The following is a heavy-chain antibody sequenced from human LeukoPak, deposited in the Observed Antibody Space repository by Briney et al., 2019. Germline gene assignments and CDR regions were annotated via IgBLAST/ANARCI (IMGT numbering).Heavy chain of an antibody. CDR2: INSNSGST. CDR3: ARVRVYSSGWNFDY. Sequence: ASVKVSCKASGYTFTDYYVHWVRQVPGQGLEWMGWINSNSGSTSYAQNFQGRVTMTRDTSISTLYVELSSLRSDDTAVYYCARVRVYSSGWNFDYWGQGTLVTVSS. V-gene: IGHV1-2*02. CDR1: GYTFTDYY. D-gene: IGHD6-19*01. J-gene: IGHJ4*02.